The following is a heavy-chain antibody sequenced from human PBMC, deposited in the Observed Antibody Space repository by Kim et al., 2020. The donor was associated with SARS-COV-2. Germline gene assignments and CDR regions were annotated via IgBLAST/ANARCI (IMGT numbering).Heavy chain of an antibody. Sequence: SETLSLTCTVSGGSISSSSYYWGWIRQPPGKGLEWIGSIYYSGSTYYNPSLKSRVTISVDTSKNQFSLKLSSVTAADTAVYYCAVEALDIVVVDDAFDIWGQGTMVTVSS. CDR3: AVEALDIVVVDDAFDI. D-gene: IGHD2-15*01. J-gene: IGHJ3*02. CDR2: IYYSGST. CDR1: GGSISSSSYY. V-gene: IGHV4-39*07.